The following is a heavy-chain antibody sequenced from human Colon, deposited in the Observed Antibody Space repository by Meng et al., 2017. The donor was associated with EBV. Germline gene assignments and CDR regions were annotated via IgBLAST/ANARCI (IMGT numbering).Heavy chain of an antibody. Sequence: ARPQDSGPGLVKTSGTLSLTCGVSGVSISSNIRWTWVRQPPGKGLEWIGDIDDSGSTNYNPSLNSRISISLDKSKNHFSLKVNSVTAADTAVYYCARGKQDAWELLAYWGQGALVTVSS. V-gene: IGHV4-4*02. CDR3: ARGKQDAWELLAY. CDR2: IDDSGST. CDR1: GVSISSNIR. D-gene: IGHD1-26*01. J-gene: IGHJ4*02.